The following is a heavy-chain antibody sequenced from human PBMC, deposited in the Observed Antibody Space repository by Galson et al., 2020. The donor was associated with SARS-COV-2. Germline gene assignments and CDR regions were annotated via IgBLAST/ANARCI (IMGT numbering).Heavy chain of an antibody. J-gene: IGHJ4*02. CDR2: SWYDGTDK. D-gene: IGHD4-17*01. Sequence: GGSLRLSCAASGFSFTSHGLHWVRQAPGKGLEWVAVSWYDGTDKNYADAVKGRFIISRDNSKNTLYLQMNSLRAEDTAVYYCAFQSTVTAPFDYWGPGTLVTVSS. CDR1: GFSFTSHG. CDR3: AFQSTVTAPFDY. V-gene: IGHV3-33*01.